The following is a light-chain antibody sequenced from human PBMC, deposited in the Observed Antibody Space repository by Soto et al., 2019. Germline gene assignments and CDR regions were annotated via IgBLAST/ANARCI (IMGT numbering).Light chain of an antibody. Sequence: QSVLAQPPSVSGAPGQRVTISCTGTSSNIGAGYDVHWYQHLPGTAPKLLIYGNTIRPSGVPDRFSGSKSGTSASLAITGLQAEHEADYYCQSYDRSLRGYVFGTGTKVTVL. CDR2: GNT. V-gene: IGLV1-40*01. CDR3: QSYDRSLRGYV. J-gene: IGLJ1*01. CDR1: SSNIGAGYD.